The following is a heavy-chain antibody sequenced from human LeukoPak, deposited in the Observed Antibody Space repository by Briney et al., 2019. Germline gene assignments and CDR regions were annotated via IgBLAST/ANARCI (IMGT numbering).Heavy chain of an antibody. D-gene: IGHD3-10*01. CDR1: GGSFSGYY. V-gene: IGHV4-34*01. CDR2: INHSGST. J-gene: IGHJ6*02. Sequence: SETLSLTCAVYGGSFSGYYWSWIRQPPGKGLEWIGEINHSGSTNYNPSLKSRVTISVDTSKNQSSLKLSSVTAADTAVYYCARFVGSGRSYYYYYGMDVWGQGTTVTVSS. CDR3: ARFVGSGRSYYYYYGMDV.